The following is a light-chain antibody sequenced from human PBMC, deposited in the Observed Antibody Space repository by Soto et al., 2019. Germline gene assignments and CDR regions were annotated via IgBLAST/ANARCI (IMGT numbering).Light chain of an antibody. J-gene: IGLJ2*01. CDR3: SSHSSSSTLVV. Sequence: QSALTQPASMSGSPGQSITISCTGTSSDVGGYNYVSWYRQHPGKAPKLMIYDVNNRPSGVSNRFSGSKSGNTASLTISGLQAEDEADYYCSSHSSSSTLVVFGGGTKLTVI. CDR2: DVN. CDR1: SSDVGGYNY. V-gene: IGLV2-14*03.